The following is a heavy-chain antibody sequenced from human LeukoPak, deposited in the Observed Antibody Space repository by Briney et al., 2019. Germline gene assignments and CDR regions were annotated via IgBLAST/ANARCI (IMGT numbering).Heavy chain of an antibody. D-gene: IGHD3-10*01. CDR2: ISGSGGST. V-gene: IGHV3-23*01. CDR1: GFTFSSYG. J-gene: IGHJ4*02. CDR3: AKDRQESDSFDY. Sequence: GGTLRLSCAASGFTFSSYGMSWVRQAPGKGLEWVSAISGSGGSTYYADSVKGRFTISRDNSKNTLYLQMNSLRAEDTAVYYCAKDRQESDSFDYWGQGTLVTVSS.